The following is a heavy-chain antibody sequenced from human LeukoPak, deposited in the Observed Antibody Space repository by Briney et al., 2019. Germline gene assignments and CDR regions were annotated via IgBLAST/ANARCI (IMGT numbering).Heavy chain of an antibody. CDR1: GGSISSSSYY. V-gene: IGHV4-39*07. CDR3: ARRFYYGSGSYYGY. J-gene: IGHJ4*02. D-gene: IGHD3-10*01. CDR2: IYYSGST. Sequence: SSETLSLTCTVSGGSISSSSYYWGWIRQPPGKGLEWIGSIYYSGSTYYNPSLKSRVTISVDTSKNQFSLKLSSVTAADTAVYYCARRFYYGSGSYYGYWGQGTLVTVSS.